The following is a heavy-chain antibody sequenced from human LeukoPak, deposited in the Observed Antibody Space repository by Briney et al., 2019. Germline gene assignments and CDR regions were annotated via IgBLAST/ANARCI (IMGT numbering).Heavy chain of an antibody. Sequence: GGSLRLSCAASGFTFSSYAMSWVRQAPGKGLEWVSAISGSGGSTYYADSVKGRFTISRDNSKNTLYLQMNSLRAEDTAVYYCAKSYGGTGPVKRLSTIVVVTPFDNWGQGTLVTVSS. D-gene: IGHD3-22*01. J-gene: IGHJ4*02. CDR2: ISGSGGST. CDR3: AKSYGGTGPVKRLSTIVVVTPFDN. V-gene: IGHV3-23*01. CDR1: GFTFSSYA.